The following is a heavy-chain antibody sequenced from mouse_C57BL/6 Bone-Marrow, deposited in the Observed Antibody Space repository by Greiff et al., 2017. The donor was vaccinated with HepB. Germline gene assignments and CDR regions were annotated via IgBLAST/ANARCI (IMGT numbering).Heavy chain of an antibody. D-gene: IGHD6-2*01. Sequence: DVKLQESGGGLVQPGGSMKLSCAASGFTFSDAWMDWVRQSPEKGLEWVAEIRNKANNHATYYAESVKGRFTISRDDSKSGVYLQMNSVRAEDAGMYYCALYASGDGYAMDYWGQGTSLTVSS. CDR3: ALYASGDGYAMDY. J-gene: IGHJ4*01. CDR2: IRNKANNHAT. V-gene: IGHV6-6*01. CDR1: GFTFSDAW.